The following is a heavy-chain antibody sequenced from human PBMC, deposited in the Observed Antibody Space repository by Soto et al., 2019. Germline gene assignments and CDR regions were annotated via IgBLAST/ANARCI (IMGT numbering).Heavy chain of an antibody. CDR3: ATSGYSYGYGWVRYYYGMDV. CDR2: IIPIFGTA. D-gene: IGHD5-18*01. CDR1: GGTFSSYA. J-gene: IGHJ6*02. Sequence: QVQLVQSGAEVKKPGSSVKVSCKASGGTFSSYAISWVRQAPGQGLEWMGGIIPIFGTANYAQKFQGRVTITADESTSTAYMVLSSLRSEDTAVYYWATSGYSYGYGWVRYYYGMDVWGQGTTVTVSS. V-gene: IGHV1-69*01.